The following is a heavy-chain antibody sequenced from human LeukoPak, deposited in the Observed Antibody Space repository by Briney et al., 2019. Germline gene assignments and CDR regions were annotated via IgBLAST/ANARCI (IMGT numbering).Heavy chain of an antibody. CDR3: ARWGFGAYDSSGYYWPTQYDF. J-gene: IGHJ4*02. Sequence: SETLSLTCTVSGGSISSSSHYWAWLRQPPGKGLEWIGCMFSGGNTYYNPSLKSRVTMSVDTSKNQFSLRLSSVIAADTAVYFCARWGFGAYDSSGYYWPTQYDFWGQGTLVTVSS. CDR2: MFSGGNT. CDR1: GGSISSSSHY. V-gene: IGHV4-39*01. D-gene: IGHD3-22*01.